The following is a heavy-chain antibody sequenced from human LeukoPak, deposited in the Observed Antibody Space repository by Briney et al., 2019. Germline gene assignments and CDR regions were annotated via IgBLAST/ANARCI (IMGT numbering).Heavy chain of an antibody. CDR2: INHSGST. V-gene: IGHV4-39*01. J-gene: IGHJ4*02. Sequence: SQTLSLTCTVSGGSISSGSYYWSWIRQPPGKGLEWIGEINHSGSTNYNPSLKSRVTISVDTSKNQFSLKLSSVTAADTAIYYCARLDKGIKAAHFDYWGQGTLVTVSS. CDR3: ARLDKGIKAAHFDY. CDR1: GGSISSGSYY. D-gene: IGHD6-25*01.